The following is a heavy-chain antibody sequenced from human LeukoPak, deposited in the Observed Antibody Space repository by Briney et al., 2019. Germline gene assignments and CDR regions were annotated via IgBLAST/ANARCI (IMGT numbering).Heavy chain of an antibody. CDR1: GGTFSSYA. D-gene: IGHD2-21*02. CDR2: IIPIFGTA. V-gene: IGHV1-69*13. Sequence: APVKVSCKASGGTFSSYAISWVRQAPGQGLEWMGGIIPIFGTANYAQKFQGRVTITADESTSTAYMELSSLRSEDTAVYYCARDPIVVVTATLLYYYYYGMDVWGQGTTVTVSS. CDR3: ARDPIVVVTATLLYYYYYGMDV. J-gene: IGHJ6*02.